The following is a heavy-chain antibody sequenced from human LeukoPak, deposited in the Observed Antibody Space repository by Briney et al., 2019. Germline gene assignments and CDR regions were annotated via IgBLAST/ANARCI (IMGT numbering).Heavy chain of an antibody. CDR3: ASSGCSSTSCHNWFDP. Sequence: ASVKVSCKASGYTFTGYYIHWVRQAPGQGLEWMGWINPNSGGTNYAQKFQGRVTMTRDTSISTAYMELSRLRSDDTAVYYCASSGCSSTSCHNWFDPWGQGTLVTVSS. J-gene: IGHJ5*02. CDR1: GYTFTGYY. V-gene: IGHV1-2*02. D-gene: IGHD2-2*01. CDR2: INPNSGGT.